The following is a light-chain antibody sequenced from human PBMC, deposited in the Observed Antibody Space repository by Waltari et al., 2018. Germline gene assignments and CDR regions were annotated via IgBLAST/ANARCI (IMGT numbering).Light chain of an antibody. Sequence: DIQMTQSPSTLSASVGDRVPITCRASQSISSWLAWYQQKPGKAPKLPIYKASSLESGVPSRFSGSGSGTEFTLTISSLQPDDFATYYCQQYNSYSLTFGPGTKVDIK. V-gene: IGKV1-5*03. CDR2: KAS. J-gene: IGKJ3*01. CDR3: QQYNSYSLT. CDR1: QSISSW.